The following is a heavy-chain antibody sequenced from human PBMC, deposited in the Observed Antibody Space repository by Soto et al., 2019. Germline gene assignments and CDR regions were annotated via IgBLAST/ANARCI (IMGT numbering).Heavy chain of an antibody. CDR2: IYYSGST. D-gene: IGHD3-3*01. CDR3: ARLVPFDFWSGYAIDY. V-gene: IGHV4-34*01. Sequence: SETLSLTCAVYGGSFSGYYWSWIRQPPGKGLEWIGSIYYSGSTYYNPSLKSRVTISVDTSKNQFSLKLSSVTAADTAVYYCARLVPFDFWSGYAIDYWGQGTLVTVSS. J-gene: IGHJ4*02. CDR1: GGSFSGYY.